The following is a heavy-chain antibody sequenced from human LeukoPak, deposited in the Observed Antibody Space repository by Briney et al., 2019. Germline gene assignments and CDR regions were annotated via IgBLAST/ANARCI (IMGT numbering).Heavy chain of an antibody. CDR3: ARDPPLRNYYDSPSFDP. V-gene: IGHV1-46*01. Sequence: ASVKVSCKASGYTFTSYYMHWVRQAPGQGLEWMGIINPSGGSTSYAQKFQGRVTMTRDTSTSTVYMELSSLRSEDTAVYYCARDPPLRNYYDSPSFDPWGQGTLVTVFS. D-gene: IGHD3-22*01. CDR1: GYTFTSYY. CDR2: INPSGGST. J-gene: IGHJ5*02.